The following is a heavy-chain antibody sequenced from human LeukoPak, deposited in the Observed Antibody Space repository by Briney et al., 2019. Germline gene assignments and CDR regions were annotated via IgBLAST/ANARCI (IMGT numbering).Heavy chain of an antibody. Sequence: ASVKVSCKASGYTFTGYFMHWVRQAPGQGLEWMGWINPNSGGTNYAQKFQGRVTMTRDTSISTAYMELSRLKSDDTAVYYCARGAKTHYYGSGSYRTGNWFDPWGQGTLVTVSS. V-gene: IGHV1-2*02. D-gene: IGHD3-10*01. CDR2: INPNSGGT. CDR3: ARGAKTHYYGSGSYRTGNWFDP. CDR1: GYTFTGYF. J-gene: IGHJ5*02.